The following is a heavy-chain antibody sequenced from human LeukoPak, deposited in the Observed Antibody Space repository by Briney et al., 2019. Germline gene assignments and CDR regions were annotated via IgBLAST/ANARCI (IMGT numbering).Heavy chain of an antibody. CDR3: AKEEYSYGFLY. CDR2: ISSSSSYI. V-gene: IGHV3-21*04. Sequence: GGSLRLSCAASGFTFSSYSMNWVRQAPGKGLEWVSSISSSSSYIYYADSVKGRFTISRDNSKNTLYLQMNSLRAEDTAVYFCAKEEYSYGFLYWGQGTLVTVSS. J-gene: IGHJ4*02. CDR1: GFTFSSYS. D-gene: IGHD5-18*01.